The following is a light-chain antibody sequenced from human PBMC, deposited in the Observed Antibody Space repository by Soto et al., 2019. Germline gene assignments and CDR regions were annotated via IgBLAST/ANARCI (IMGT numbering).Light chain of an antibody. CDR2: AAS. Sequence: IQMTQSQSSLSASVGARVTITCRASQGLSNYLAWFQQKPGKAPKSLIYAASNLQGGVPSRFSGRGSGISFTLPIRSLHREDFATYFCQQYRIYLLTLGLGTKVDL. CDR1: QGLSNY. V-gene: IGKV1-16*01. CDR3: QQYRIYLLT. J-gene: IGKJ3*01.